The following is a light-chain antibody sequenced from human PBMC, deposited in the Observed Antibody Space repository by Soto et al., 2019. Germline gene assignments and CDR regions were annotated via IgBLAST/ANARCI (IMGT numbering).Light chain of an antibody. V-gene: IGKV3-20*01. CDR1: QSVSSSY. Sequence: EIVLTQSPGTLSLSPGERSTLSCRASQSVSSSYLAWYQQKPGQAPRLLIYGASSRATDIPSRFSGSGSGTEFTLTISSLQPDDFATYYCQQYNSSFGQGTKVDI. CDR2: GAS. CDR3: QQYNSS. J-gene: IGKJ2*01.